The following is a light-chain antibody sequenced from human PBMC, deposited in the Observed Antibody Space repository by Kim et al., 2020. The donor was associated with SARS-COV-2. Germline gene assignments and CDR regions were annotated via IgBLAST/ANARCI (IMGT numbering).Light chain of an antibody. V-gene: IGLV3-19*01. CDR2: GKD. CDR3: NSRDSNDYVV. Sequence: VALGQTVRHTCQGDSLRSYYATWYQQKPGQAPKVVIYGKDNRPSGVPDRFSGSSSGNTAYLTITGTQAGDEADYYCNSRDSNDYVVFGGGTKVTVL. J-gene: IGLJ2*01. CDR1: SLRSYY.